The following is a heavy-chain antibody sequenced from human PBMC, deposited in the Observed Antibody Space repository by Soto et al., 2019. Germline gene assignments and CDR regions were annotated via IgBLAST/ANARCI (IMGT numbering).Heavy chain of an antibody. CDR2: INYSRNT. J-gene: IGHJ6*02. CDR1: GASISRANYY. CDR3: AGLNTFQRDWENYHYYDLDV. Sequence: PSETLSLTCTVSGASISRANYYWGWIRQPPGKGLEWIGNINYSRNTYYNPSLKSRVTISVDTSKNQFSLRLSSVTAADTAVYYCAGLNTFQRDWENYHYYDLDVWGHGTTVTVSS. V-gene: IGHV4-39*01. D-gene: IGHD3-9*01.